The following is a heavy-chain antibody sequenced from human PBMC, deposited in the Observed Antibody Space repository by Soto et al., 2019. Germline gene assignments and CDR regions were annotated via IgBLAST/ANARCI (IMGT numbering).Heavy chain of an antibody. CDR3: ARDGSDERSLDS. CDR1: CDSVSSGTYF. V-gene: IGHV4-61*01. D-gene: IGHD2-21*02. CDR2: VYYSGST. J-gene: IGHJ5*02. Sequence: SETLSLTCTVFCDSVSSGTYFWSWIRQTPGKGLEWIAYVYYSGSTNSNPTLNSPLTMSVDTPKNQLSRKLSSVTAADTGVYYSARDGSDERSLDSWGPGTLVSVSS.